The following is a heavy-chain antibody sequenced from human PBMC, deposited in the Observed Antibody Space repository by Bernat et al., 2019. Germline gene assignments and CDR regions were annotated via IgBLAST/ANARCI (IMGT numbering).Heavy chain of an antibody. CDR1: GFTFSSYA. CDR3: ARSYSSSWYFSGWFDP. CDR2: ISGSGGST. D-gene: IGHD6-13*01. V-gene: IGHV3-23*01. Sequence: EVQLLESGGGLVQPGGSLRLSCAASGFTFSSYAMSWVRQAPGKGLEWVSAISGSGGSTYYADSVKGRFTISRDNSKNTLYLQMNSLRAEDTAVYYCARSYSSSWYFSGWFDPWGQGTLVTVSS. J-gene: IGHJ5*02.